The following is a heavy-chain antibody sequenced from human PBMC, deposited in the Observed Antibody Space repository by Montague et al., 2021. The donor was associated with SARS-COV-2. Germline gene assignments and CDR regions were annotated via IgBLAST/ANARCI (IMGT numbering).Heavy chain of an antibody. V-gene: IGHV4-4*07. CDR1: GGSISKYY. CDR2: IYTSGSS. Sequence: SETLSLTCSVSGGSISKYYWAWIRQPAGTGPEWIGRIYTSGSSNYNPSLTGRAAMSIGSSKNEFSLRLTSVTAADTAVDYCARVGLVGDSTSWFDKWGQGALVTVSS. J-gene: IGHJ4*02. D-gene: IGHD2-8*02. CDR3: ARVGLVGDSTSWFDK.